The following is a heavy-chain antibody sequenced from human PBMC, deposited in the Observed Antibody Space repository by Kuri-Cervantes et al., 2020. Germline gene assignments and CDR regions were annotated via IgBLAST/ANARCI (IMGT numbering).Heavy chain of an antibody. CDR3: AREWLRFGGLDY. J-gene: IGHJ4*02. Sequence: GESLKISCAASGFTFSSYGMHWVRQAPGKGLEWVAVIWYDGSNKYYADSVKGRFTISRDNSKNTLYLQMNSLRAEDTAVYYCAREWLRFGGLDYWGQGTLVTVSS. CDR1: GFTFSSYG. V-gene: IGHV3-33*01. D-gene: IGHD5-12*01. CDR2: IWYDGSNK.